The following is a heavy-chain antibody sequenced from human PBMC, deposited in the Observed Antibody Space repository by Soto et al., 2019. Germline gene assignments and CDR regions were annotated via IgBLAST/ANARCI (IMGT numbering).Heavy chain of an antibody. Sequence: GGYLRLSCSTSGFTFSNYAMHWVRQAPGKGLEYVSGINNEGNSTYYADSVKGRFTISRDNFKNTLYLQMSGLKPEDTAVHYCVRYEYNHGWDAIAIWGQATMVTVS. J-gene: IGHJ3*02. CDR3: VRYEYNHGWDAIAI. D-gene: IGHD3-16*01. V-gene: IGHV3-64D*06. CDR1: GFTFSNYA. CDR2: INNEGNST.